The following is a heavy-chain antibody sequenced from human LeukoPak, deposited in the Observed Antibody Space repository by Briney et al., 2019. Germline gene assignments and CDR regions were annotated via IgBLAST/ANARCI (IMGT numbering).Heavy chain of an antibody. CDR3: ARMTSYSSGCYFDY. J-gene: IGHJ4*02. Sequence: PSETLSLTCTVPGGPISGYYWSWIRQPPGKGLEWIGFIYYSGTTNYNPSLKSRVTVSVDTSKNQFSLMLSSVTAADTAVYYCARMTSYSSGCYFDYWGQGTLVTVSS. CDR2: IYYSGTT. D-gene: IGHD6-19*01. CDR1: GGPISGYY. V-gene: IGHV4-59*01.